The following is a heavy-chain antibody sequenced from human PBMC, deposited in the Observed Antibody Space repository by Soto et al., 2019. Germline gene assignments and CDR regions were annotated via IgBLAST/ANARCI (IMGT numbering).Heavy chain of an antibody. CDR2: IYYSGTT. J-gene: IGHJ4*02. D-gene: IGHD3-10*01. Sequence: SETLSLTCTVSGDSITSNSYFWAWIRQPPGKGLEWIGSIYYSGTTYYNPSLKSRVTISVDRSKNQFSLKLNSMTAADTAVYYCARHNYGSGSTYFDYWGQGTLVTVSS. CDR3: ARHNYGSGSTYFDY. CDR1: GDSITSNSYF. V-gene: IGHV4-39*01.